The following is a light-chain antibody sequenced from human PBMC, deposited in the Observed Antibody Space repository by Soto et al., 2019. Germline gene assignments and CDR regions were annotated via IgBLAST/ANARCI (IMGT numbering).Light chain of an antibody. Sequence: IVMTQSPATLSVSPGARATLSCRASQSVSSNLAWYQQKPGQAPRLLIYGASTRATGIPARFSGSGSGTEFTLTISSLQPDDFATYYCQQYNSYSRTFGQGTRWIS. CDR1: QSVSSN. CDR3: QQYNSYSRT. CDR2: GAS. J-gene: IGKJ1*01. V-gene: IGKV3-15*01.